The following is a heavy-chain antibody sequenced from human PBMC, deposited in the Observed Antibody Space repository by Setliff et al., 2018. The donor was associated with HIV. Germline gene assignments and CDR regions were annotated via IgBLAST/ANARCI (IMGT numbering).Heavy chain of an antibody. D-gene: IGHD2-21*02. Sequence: PSETLSLTCTVSGGSIGNYYWSWIRQSAGKGLEWIGRIYTRGNTNYNPSLRSRVTMSVDTSKNQFSLKVTSVTAADTAVYYCTRDLWGDDYYYNNMDVWGKGTAVTVSS. CDR3: TRDLWGDDYYYNNMDV. CDR2: IYTRGNT. J-gene: IGHJ6*03. CDR1: GGSIGNYY. V-gene: IGHV4-4*07.